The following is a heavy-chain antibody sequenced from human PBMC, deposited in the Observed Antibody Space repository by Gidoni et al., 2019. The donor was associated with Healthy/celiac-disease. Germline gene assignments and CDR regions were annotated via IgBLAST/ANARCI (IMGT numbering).Heavy chain of an antibody. Sequence: EVQLVESGGGLVKPGGSLRLSCAASGFPFSSYSMNWVRQAPGKGLEWVSSISSSSSYIYYADSVKGRFTISRDNAKNSLYLQMNSLRAEDTAVYYCARGSYSSGSMDVWGQGTTVTVSS. CDR3: ARGSYSSGSMDV. V-gene: IGHV3-21*01. CDR2: ISSSSSYI. CDR1: GFPFSSYS. D-gene: IGHD6-19*01. J-gene: IGHJ6*02.